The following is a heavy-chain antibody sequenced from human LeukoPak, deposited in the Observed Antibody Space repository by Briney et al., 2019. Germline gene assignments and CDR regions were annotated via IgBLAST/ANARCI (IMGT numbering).Heavy chain of an antibody. Sequence: SETLSLTCTVSGYSISSGYYWGWIRQPPGKGLEWIGYIYYSGSTNYNPSLKSRVTISVDTSKNQFSLRLSSVTAADTAVYYCARVDSLDAFDIWGQGTMVTVSS. CDR3: ARVDSLDAFDI. CDR1: GYSISSGYY. CDR2: IYYSGST. J-gene: IGHJ3*02. V-gene: IGHV4-61*01. D-gene: IGHD3-22*01.